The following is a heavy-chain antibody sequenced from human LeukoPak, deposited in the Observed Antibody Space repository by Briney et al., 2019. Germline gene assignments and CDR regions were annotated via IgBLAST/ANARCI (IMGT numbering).Heavy chain of an antibody. D-gene: IGHD2-15*01. V-gene: IGHV4-4*09. CDR2: ISDSGVT. Sequence: PSETLSLTCTVSGDSVSSGYWTWIRQSPGKGLEWIGYISDSGVTDYNPSLKSRLTISVDGTNNKFSLNLHSVTAADTAVYYCAGRGHRYSRDWGQGILVTVSS. CDR1: GDSVSSGY. CDR3: AGRGHRYSRD. J-gene: IGHJ1*01.